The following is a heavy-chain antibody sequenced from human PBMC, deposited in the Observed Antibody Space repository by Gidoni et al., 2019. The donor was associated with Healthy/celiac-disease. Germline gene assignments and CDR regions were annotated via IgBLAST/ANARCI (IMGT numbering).Heavy chain of an antibody. CDR2: IYYSGST. Sequence: WIRQPPGKGLEWIGYIYYSGSTNYNPSLKSRVTISVDTSKNQFSLKLSSVTAAYTALYYCARVSETYDSSGYYPRRYFDYWGQGTLVTVSS. J-gene: IGHJ4*02. V-gene: IGHV4-59*01. D-gene: IGHD3-22*01. CDR3: ARVSETYDSSGYYPRRYFDY.